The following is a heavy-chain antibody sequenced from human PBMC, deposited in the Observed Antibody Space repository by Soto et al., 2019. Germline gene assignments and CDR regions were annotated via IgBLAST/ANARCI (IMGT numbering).Heavy chain of an antibody. CDR3: ARGPVRGVVHFDY. CDR1: GGSISSGGYY. J-gene: IGHJ4*02. V-gene: IGHV4-31*03. CDR2: IYYSGST. D-gene: IGHD3-10*01. Sequence: SETLSLTCTVSGGSISSGGYYWSWIRQHPGKCLEWIGYIYYSGSTYYNPSLKSRVTISVDTSKNQFSLKLSSVTSADTAVYYCARGPVRGVVHFDYWGQGTLVTVSS.